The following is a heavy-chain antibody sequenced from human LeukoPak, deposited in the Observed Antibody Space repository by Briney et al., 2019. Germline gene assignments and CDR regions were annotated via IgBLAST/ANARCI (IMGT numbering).Heavy chain of an antibody. CDR1: GFTFSSYG. CDR2: ISYDGSDK. V-gene: IGHV3-30*18. Sequence: GKSLRLSCAASGFTFSSYGMHWVSQAPGKGLEWVAAISYDGSDKYYTDSMKGRFTISRVNSENTLYLQMNSLRSEDTAIYYCAKVREDRYYNSRGFYLDYWGQGTLVTVSS. J-gene: IGHJ4*02. D-gene: IGHD3-22*01. CDR3: AKVREDRYYNSRGFYLDY.